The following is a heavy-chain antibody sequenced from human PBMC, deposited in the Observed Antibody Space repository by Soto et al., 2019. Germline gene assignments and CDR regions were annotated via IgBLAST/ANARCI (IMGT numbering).Heavy chain of an antibody. J-gene: IGHJ6*02. CDR2: ISYDGSNK. D-gene: IGHD6-13*01. Sequence: PGGSLRLSCAASGFTFSSYGMHWVRQAPGKGLEWVAVISYDGSNKYYADSVKGRFTIPRDNSKNTLYLQMNSLRAEDTAVYYCANTGYSSSWYGSYYYYGMDVWGQGTTVTVSS. CDR1: GFTFSSYG. CDR3: ANTGYSSSWYGSYYYYGMDV. V-gene: IGHV3-30*18.